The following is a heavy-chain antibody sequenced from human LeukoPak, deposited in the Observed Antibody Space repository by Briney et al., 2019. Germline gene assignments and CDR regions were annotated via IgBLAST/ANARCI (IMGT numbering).Heavy chain of an antibody. V-gene: IGHV4-59*12. CDR2: IYYSGST. CDR1: GGSISSYY. Sequence: SETLSLTCTVSGGSISSYYWSWIRQPPGKGLEWIGYIYYSGSTYYNPSLKSRVTISVDTSKNQFSLKLSSVTAADTAVYYCARDSARTTFWGQGTLVTVSS. CDR3: ARDSARTTF. J-gene: IGHJ4*02. D-gene: IGHD1-7*01.